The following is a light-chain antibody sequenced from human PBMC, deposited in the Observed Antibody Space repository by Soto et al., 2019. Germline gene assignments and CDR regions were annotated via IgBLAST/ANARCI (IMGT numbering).Light chain of an antibody. V-gene: IGKV1-5*01. CDR1: QSISTW. CDR3: QQYNSYPLT. J-gene: IGKJ4*01. CDR2: DAS. Sequence: DIQMTRSPSTLPASVGDRVTITCRASQSISTWLAWYQQKPGKAPKLLIYDASSLESGVPSRFSGSGSGTEFTLTISSLQPDDFATYYCQQYNSYPLTFGGRTKVDI.